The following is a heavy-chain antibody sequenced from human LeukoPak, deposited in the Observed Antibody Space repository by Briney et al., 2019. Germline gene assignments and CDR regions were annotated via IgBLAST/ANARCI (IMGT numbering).Heavy chain of an antibody. CDR3: AKDYVSGDGYWDFDY. J-gene: IGHJ4*02. V-gene: IGHV3-21*04. CDR2: ISSSSSYI. CDR1: GFTFSSYS. D-gene: IGHD5-24*01. Sequence: PGGSLRLSCAASGFTFSSYSMNWVRQAPGKGLEWVSSISSSSSYIYYADSVKGRFTISRDNAKNSLYLQMNSLRAEDTAVYYCAKDYVSGDGYWDFDYWGQGTLVTVSS.